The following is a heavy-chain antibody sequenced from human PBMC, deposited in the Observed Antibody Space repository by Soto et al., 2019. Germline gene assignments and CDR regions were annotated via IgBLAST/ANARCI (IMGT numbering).Heavy chain of an antibody. V-gene: IGHV1-18*01. CDR2: ISAYNGNT. Sequence: QVQLVQSGAEVKKPGASVKVSCKASGYTFTSYGISWVRQAPGQGLEWMGWISAYNGNTNYAQKLQGRVTMTTDTSTSTAYMELRSLRSDDTAVYYCARDAAGGEVFGVVITTYYYYYGMDVWGQGTTVTVSS. J-gene: IGHJ6*02. CDR1: GYTFTSYG. D-gene: IGHD3-3*01. CDR3: ARDAAGGEVFGVVITTYYYYYGMDV.